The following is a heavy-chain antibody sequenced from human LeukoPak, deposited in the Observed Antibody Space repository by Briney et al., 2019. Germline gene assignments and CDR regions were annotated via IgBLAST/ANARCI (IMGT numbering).Heavy chain of an antibody. J-gene: IGHJ4*02. CDR3: ARVAGIAARGEAYYFDY. V-gene: IGHV1-69*04. CDR2: IIPILGIA. CDR1: GGTFSSYA. D-gene: IGHD6-6*01. Sequence: SVKVSCKASGGTFSSYAISWVRQAPGQGLEWMGRIIPILGIANYAQKFQGRVTITADKSTSTAYMELSSLRSEDTAVYYCARVAGIAARGEAYYFDYWGQGTLVTVSS.